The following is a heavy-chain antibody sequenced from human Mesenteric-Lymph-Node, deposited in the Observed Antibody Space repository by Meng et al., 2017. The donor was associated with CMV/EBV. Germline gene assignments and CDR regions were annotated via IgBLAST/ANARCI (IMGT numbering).Heavy chain of an antibody. CDR2: IYYSGST. CDR3: ARGEGAYCSSTSCQDAFDI. J-gene: IGHJ3*02. V-gene: IGHV4-39*07. Sequence: SETLSLTCTVSGGSISSSSYYWGWIRQPPGKGLEWIGSIYYSGSTYYNPSLKSRVTISVDTSKNQFSLKLSSVTAADTAVYYCARGEGAYCSSTSCQDAFDIWGQGTMVTVSS. CDR1: GGSISSSSYY. D-gene: IGHD2-2*01.